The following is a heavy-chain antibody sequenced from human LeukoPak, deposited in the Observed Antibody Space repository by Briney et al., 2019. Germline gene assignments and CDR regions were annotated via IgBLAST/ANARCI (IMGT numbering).Heavy chain of an antibody. CDR2: IHDSGST. V-gene: IGHV4-39*01. D-gene: IGHD6-19*01. CDR1: GGSIRSSSYY. J-gene: IGHJ3*02. Sequence: PSETLSLTCTVSGGSIRSSSYYWGWIRQPPGKGLEWIGSIHDSGSTYYNPSLKSRVTISVDTSKNQFSLKLSSVTAADTAVYYCASTQWLNAFDIWGQGTMVTVSS. CDR3: ASTQWLNAFDI.